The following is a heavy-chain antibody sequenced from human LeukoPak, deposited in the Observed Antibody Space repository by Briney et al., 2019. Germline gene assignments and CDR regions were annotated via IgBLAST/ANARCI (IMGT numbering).Heavy chain of an antibody. CDR1: GFTFSSYA. CDR2: FSWNSGSI. CDR3: ASSTHAKAGPFDH. Sequence: GGSLRLSCAASGFTFSSYAMSWVRQAPGKGLEWGSGFSWNSGSIGYADSVRGRFTISRDNAKNSLYLQMTSLRAEDMALYYCASSTHAKAGPFDHWGQGTLVTVSS. J-gene: IGHJ4*02. D-gene: IGHD6-13*01. V-gene: IGHV3-9*03.